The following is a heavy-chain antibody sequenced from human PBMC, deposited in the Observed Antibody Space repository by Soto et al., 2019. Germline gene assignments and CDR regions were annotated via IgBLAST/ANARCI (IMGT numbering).Heavy chain of an antibody. CDR3: ARDDSRTFWSGPYAFDI. CDR1: GYTFTSYY. CDR2: INPSGGST. V-gene: IGHV1-46*01. J-gene: IGHJ3*02. D-gene: IGHD3-3*01. Sequence: ASVKVSCKASGYTFTSYYMHWVRQAPGQGLEWMGIINPSGGSTSYAQKFQGRVTMTRDTSTSTVYMELSSLRSEDTAVYYCARDDSRTFWSGPYAFDIWGQGTMVTVSS.